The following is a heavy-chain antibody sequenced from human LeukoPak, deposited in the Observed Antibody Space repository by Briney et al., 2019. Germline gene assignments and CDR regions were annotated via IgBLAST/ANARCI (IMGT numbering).Heavy chain of an antibody. CDR1: GFTFSSYA. V-gene: IGHV3-23*01. CDR2: ISGSGGST. CDR3: AKTLHRVWFGELSPS. J-gene: IGHJ4*02. Sequence: PGGSLRLSCAASGFTFSSYAMSWVRQAPGKGLEWVSAISGSGGSTYYADSVKGRFTICRDNSKNTLYLQMNSLRAEDTAVYYCAKTLHRVWFGELSPSWGQGTLVTVSP. D-gene: IGHD3-10*01.